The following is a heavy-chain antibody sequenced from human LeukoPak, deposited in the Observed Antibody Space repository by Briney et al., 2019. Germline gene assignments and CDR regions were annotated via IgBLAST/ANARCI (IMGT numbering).Heavy chain of an antibody. CDR2: IYYSGST. J-gene: IGHJ4*02. CDR1: GGSISSGGYY. Sequence: PSQTLSLTCTVSGGSISSGGYYWSWIRQHPGKGLEWIGYIYYSGSTYYNPSLKSRVTISVDTSKNQFSLKLSSVTAADTAVYYCARVDYGDYVFYFDYWGQGTLVTVSS. V-gene: IGHV4-31*03. CDR3: ARVDYGDYVFYFDY. D-gene: IGHD4-17*01.